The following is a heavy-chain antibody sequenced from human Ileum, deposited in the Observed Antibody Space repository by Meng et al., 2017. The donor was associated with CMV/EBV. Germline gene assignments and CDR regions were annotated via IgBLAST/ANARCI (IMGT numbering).Heavy chain of an antibody. CDR2: IHHSGST. V-gene: IGHV4-34*01. Sequence: QVQLQQLGAGLLMASETLSLTCAVYGGSFSGYFWTWIRQPPGKGLEWIGEIHHSGSTNYNPSLKSRVTISVDTSNSQFSLRLSSVTAADTAVYFCARGAILDFWGQGALVTVSS. J-gene: IGHJ4*02. CDR3: ARGAILDF. CDR1: GGSFSGYF.